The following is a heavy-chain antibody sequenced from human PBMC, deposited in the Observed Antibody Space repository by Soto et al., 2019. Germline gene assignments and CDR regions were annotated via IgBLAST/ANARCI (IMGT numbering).Heavy chain of an antibody. V-gene: IGHV1-24*01. CDR1: GYTLTELS. CDR3: AAGVGASTPDYYYYGMDV. CDR2: FDPEDGET. J-gene: IGHJ6*02. Sequence: ASVKVSCKVSGYTLTELSMHWVRQAPGKGLEWMGGFDPEDGETIYAQKFQGRVTMTEDTSTDTAYMELSSLRSEDTAVYYCAAGVGASTPDYYYYGMDVWGQGTTVTVSS. D-gene: IGHD2-15*01.